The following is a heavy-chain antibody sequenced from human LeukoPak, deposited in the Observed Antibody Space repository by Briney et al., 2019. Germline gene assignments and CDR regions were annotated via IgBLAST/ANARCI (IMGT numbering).Heavy chain of an antibody. CDR1: GGSISSGSYY. V-gene: IGHV4-61*02. CDR2: IYTSGRT. J-gene: IGHJ3*02. Sequence: PSETLSLTCTVSGGSISSGSYYWSWLRQPAGKGLEWIGRIYTSGRTNYNPYLKSRVTISVDQSENQFSLKLSSVTAADTAVYYCARRRIFRRDAFDIWGQGTMVTVSS. D-gene: IGHD2-15*01. CDR3: ARRRIFRRDAFDI.